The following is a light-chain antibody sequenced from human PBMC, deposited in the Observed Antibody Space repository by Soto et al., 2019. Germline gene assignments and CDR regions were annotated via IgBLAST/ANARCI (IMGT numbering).Light chain of an antibody. CDR1: QSVSSN. J-gene: IGKJ1*01. CDR3: QQYNNWPRT. CDR2: GAS. V-gene: IGKV3-15*01. Sequence: KVMTQSPATLSVSPWERATLSCRASQSVSSNLAWYQQKPGQAPRLLIYGASTRATGIPARFSGSGSGTEFTLTINSLQSEDFAVYYCQQYNNWPRTFGQGTKVDIK.